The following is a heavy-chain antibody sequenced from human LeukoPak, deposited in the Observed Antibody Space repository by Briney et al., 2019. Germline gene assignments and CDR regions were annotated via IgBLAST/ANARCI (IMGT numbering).Heavy chain of an antibody. J-gene: IGHJ3*02. CDR3: ARVSRHSSSWYGATGDAFDI. Sequence: GGSLRLSCAASGFTFSSYSMNWVRQAPGKGLEWVSSISSSSSYIYYADSVKGRFTISRDNAKNSLYLQMNSLRAEDTAVYYCARVSRHSSSWYGATGDAFDIWGQGTMVTVSS. CDR1: GFTFSSYS. CDR2: ISSSSSYI. V-gene: IGHV3-21*01. D-gene: IGHD6-13*01.